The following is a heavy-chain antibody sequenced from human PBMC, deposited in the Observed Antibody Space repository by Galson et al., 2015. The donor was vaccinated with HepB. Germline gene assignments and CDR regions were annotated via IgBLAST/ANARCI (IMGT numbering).Heavy chain of an antibody. Sequence: SLRLSCAASGFTFSNSWMSWVRQAPGKGLEWVAVIWYDGSNKYYADSVKGRFTISRDNSKNTLYLQMNSLRAEDTAVYYCAKDRAYCGGDCSGDAFDIWGQGTMVTVSS. CDR2: IWYDGSNK. CDR1: GFTFSNSW. J-gene: IGHJ3*02. D-gene: IGHD2-21*01. CDR3: AKDRAYCGGDCSGDAFDI. V-gene: IGHV3-33*06.